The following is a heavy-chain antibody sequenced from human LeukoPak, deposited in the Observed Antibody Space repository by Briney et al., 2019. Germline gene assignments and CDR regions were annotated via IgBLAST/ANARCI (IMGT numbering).Heavy chain of an antibody. J-gene: IGHJ4*02. V-gene: IGHV3-30*18. CDR2: ISYDGSTE. Sequence: EGSLRLSCAASGFTFSNYAMHWVRQAPGKGLEWVAVISYDGSTEYYADSVRGRFTISRDNSKNTLYLQMNSLRVEDTAVYYCAKGYSSSWYYFDYWGQGTLVTVPS. CDR1: GFTFSNYA. CDR3: AKGYSSSWYYFDY. D-gene: IGHD6-13*01.